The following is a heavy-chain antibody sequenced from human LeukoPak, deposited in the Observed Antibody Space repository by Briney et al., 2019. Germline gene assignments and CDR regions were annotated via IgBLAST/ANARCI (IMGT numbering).Heavy chain of an antibody. J-gene: IGHJ4*02. V-gene: IGHV4-34*01. CDR3: ARVPGSGITNNHIDY. D-gene: IGHD3-10*01. CDR1: GGSFSGYY. Sequence: PSETLSLTCAVYGGSFSGYYWSWIRQPPGKGLEWIGEINHSGSTNYNPSLKSRVTISVDTSKNQFSLKLSSVTAADTAVYYCARVPGSGITNNHIDYWGQGTLVTVSS. CDR2: INHSGST.